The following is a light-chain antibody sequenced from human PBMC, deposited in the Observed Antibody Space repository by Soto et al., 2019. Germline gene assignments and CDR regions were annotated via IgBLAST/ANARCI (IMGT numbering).Light chain of an antibody. Sequence: DIQLTQSPSFLSASVGDRVTITCRASQGISSYLAWYQQKPGKAPKLLIYAASTLQSGVPSRFSGSGSGTEFTLTISSLQPEDFATYHCQQLNSYPRTFGKGTKVEIK. V-gene: IGKV1-9*01. CDR3: QQLNSYPRT. CDR1: QGISSY. J-gene: IGKJ1*01. CDR2: AAS.